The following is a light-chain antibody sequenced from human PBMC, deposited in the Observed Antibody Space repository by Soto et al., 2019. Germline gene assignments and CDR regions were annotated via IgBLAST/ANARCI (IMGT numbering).Light chain of an antibody. J-gene: IGLJ3*02. CDR2: DVT. CDR1: SSDIGGYNS. Sequence: QSALTQSPSASGSPGQSVTISCTGTSSDIGGYNSVSWYQQHPGKAPKVMIYDVTKRPSGVPDRFSGSKSGNTASLTISGLQAGDEADYYCCSFAGSSTLWVFGGGTKVTVL. V-gene: IGLV2-8*01. CDR3: CSFAGSSTLWV.